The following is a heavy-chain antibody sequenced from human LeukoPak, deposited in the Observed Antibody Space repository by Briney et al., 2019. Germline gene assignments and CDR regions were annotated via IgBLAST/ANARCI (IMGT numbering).Heavy chain of an antibody. CDR1: GGSISSYY. J-gene: IGHJ4*02. Sequence: SETLSLTCTVSGGSISSYYWSWVRQPPGKGLEWIGCIYYSGSTNYNPSLKSRVTISVDTSKNQFSLKLSSVTAADTAVYYCARSRGAFLGPDYWGQGTLVTVSS. CDR2: IYYSGST. V-gene: IGHV4-59*01. D-gene: IGHD3-3*02. CDR3: ARSRGAFLGPDY.